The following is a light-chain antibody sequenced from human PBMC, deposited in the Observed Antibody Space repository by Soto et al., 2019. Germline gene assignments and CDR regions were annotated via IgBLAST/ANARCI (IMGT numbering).Light chain of an antibody. CDR2: EVV. V-gene: IGLV2-8*01. CDR1: KSDIGVYDF. Sequence: QSALTQPPSASGSPGQSVTISCTGTKSDIGVYDFVSWYQHHPGKAPRLIIYEVVQRPSGVPDRFSGSKSGNTASLTVSGLQAADEDDYFCKSYAGSNTYVFRSGTKVTVL. J-gene: IGLJ1*01. CDR3: KSYAGSNTYV.